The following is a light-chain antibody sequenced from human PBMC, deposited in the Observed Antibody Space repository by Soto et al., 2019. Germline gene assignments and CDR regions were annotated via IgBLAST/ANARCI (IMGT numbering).Light chain of an antibody. CDR1: SSDVGDYNY. V-gene: IGLV2-14*01. J-gene: IGLJ3*02. Sequence: QSALTQPASVSGSPGQSITLSCTGTSSDVGDYNYVSWYQQHPGKAPRLIIYEVSYRPSGVSNRFSGSKSGNTAALTISVLQAEDDADYYCSSYASSSTWVFGGGTQLTVL. CDR2: EVS. CDR3: SSYASSSTWV.